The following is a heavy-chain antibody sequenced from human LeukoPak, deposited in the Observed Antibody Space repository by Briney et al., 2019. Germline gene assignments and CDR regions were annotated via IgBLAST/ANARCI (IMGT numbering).Heavy chain of an antibody. Sequence: GGSLRLSCAASGFSFRTYEMTWVRQAPGKGLEWVAVISYEGGTQHYADSVKGRFIISRDNPRNTLYLQMNILRTEDTAVYYCAKEGTPQVSTWYDLWGQGTQVIVSS. CDR1: GFSFRTYE. CDR2: ISYEGGTQ. CDR3: AKEGTPQVSTWYDL. D-gene: IGHD3-10*01. J-gene: IGHJ5*02. V-gene: IGHV3-30*18.